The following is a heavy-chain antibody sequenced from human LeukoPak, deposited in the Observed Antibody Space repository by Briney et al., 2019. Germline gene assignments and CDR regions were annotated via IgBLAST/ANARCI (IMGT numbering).Heavy chain of an antibody. CDR1: GGSISRGGYW. J-gene: IGHJ4*02. Sequence: SETLSLTCTVSGGSISRGGYWWSWIRQHPGKGLEFIGYIYFSGITFYNPSLQSRVTISVDTSKNQFSLKLSSVTVADTAVYYCALLEAAAGTDYWGQGTLVTVSS. CDR3: ALLEAAAGTDY. D-gene: IGHD6-13*01. CDR2: IYFSGIT. V-gene: IGHV4-31*03.